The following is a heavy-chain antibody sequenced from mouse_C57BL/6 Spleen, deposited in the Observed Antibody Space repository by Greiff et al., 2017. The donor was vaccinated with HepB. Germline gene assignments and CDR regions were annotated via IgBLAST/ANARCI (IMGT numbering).Heavy chain of an antibody. CDR3: ARQWSSSAWFAY. Sequence: EVKVVESGGDLVKPGGSLKLSCAASGFTFSSYGMSWVRQTPDKRLEWVATISSGGSYTYYPDSVKGRFTISRDNAKNTLYLQMSSLKSEDTAMYYCARQWSSSAWFAYWGQGTLVTVSA. D-gene: IGHD1-1*02. CDR1: GFTFSSYG. CDR2: ISSGGSYT. V-gene: IGHV5-6*01. J-gene: IGHJ3*01.